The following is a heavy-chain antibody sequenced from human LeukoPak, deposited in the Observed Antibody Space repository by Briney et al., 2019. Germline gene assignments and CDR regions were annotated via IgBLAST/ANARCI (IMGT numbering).Heavy chain of an antibody. CDR1: GGSFSGYY. CDR2: IYTSGST. D-gene: IGHD1-26*01. CDR3: ARDPGAGATTLGAFDI. J-gene: IGHJ3*02. Sequence: PSETLSLTCAVYGGSFSGYYWSWIRQAAGKGLEWIGRIYTSGSTNYNPSLKSRVTMSVDTSKNQFSLKLNSVTAADTAVYYCARDPGAGATTLGAFDIWGQGTMVTVSS. V-gene: IGHV4-4*07.